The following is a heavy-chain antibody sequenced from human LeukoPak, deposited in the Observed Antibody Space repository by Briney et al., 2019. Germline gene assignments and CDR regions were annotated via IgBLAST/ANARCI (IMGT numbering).Heavy chain of an antibody. V-gene: IGHV4-59*01. CDR3: ASLTGRYSSSSEWFDP. CDR2: IYYSGST. CDR1: GGSISSYH. D-gene: IGHD6-6*01. J-gene: IGHJ5*02. Sequence: SETLSLTCTVSGGSISSYHWSWTRQPPGKGLEWIGCIYYSGSTNYNPSLKSRVTISVDTSKNQFSLKLSSVSAADTAVYYCASLTGRYSSSSEWFDPWGQGTLVTVSS.